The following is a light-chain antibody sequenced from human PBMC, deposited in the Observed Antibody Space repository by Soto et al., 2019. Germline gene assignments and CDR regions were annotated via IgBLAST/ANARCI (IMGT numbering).Light chain of an antibody. J-gene: IGLJ2*01. CDR3: CSYAGSSTFVV. CDR2: EVS. CDR1: SSDVGSYNL. Sequence: QSVLTQPASVSGSPGQSVTISCTGTSSDVGSYNLVSWYQQHPGKAHKLMIYEVSKRPSGVSNRFSGSKSGNTASLTISGLQAEDEVDYYCCSYAGSSTFVVFGGG. V-gene: IGLV2-23*02.